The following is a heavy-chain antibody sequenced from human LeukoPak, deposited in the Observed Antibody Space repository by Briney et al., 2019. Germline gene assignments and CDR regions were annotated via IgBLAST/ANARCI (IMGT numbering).Heavy chain of an antibody. CDR2: IKQDGSEK. CDR3: ARYPTTVVTPSPLPAHWYFDL. D-gene: IGHD4-23*01. Sequence: GGSLRLSCAASGFTFSSYWMSWVRQAPGKGLEWVANIKQDGSEKYYVDSVKGRFTISRDNAKNSLYLQMNSLRAEDTAVYYCARYPTTVVTPSPLPAHWYFDLWGRGTLVTVSS. CDR1: GFTFSSYW. V-gene: IGHV3-7*01. J-gene: IGHJ2*01.